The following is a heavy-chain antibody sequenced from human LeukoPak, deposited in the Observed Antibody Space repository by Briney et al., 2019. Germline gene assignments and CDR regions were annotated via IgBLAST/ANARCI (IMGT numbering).Heavy chain of an antibody. V-gene: IGHV4-34*01. J-gene: IGHJ4*02. Sequence: PSETLSLTCAVYGGSFSGYYWSWIRQPPGKGLEWIGEINHSGSTNYNPSLKSRVTLSVDTSKNQFSLKLSSVTAADTAVYYCARGLRAAHFDYWGQGTLVTVSS. CDR2: INHSGST. CDR3: ARGLRAAHFDY. CDR1: GGSFSGYY. D-gene: IGHD6-13*01.